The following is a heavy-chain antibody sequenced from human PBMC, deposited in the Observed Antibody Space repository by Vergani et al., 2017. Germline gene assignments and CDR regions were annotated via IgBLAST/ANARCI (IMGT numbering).Heavy chain of an antibody. CDR3: VRDPDYSTFDS. CDR1: GFTFSAYS. Sequence: DVRLVESGGGVVQLGGSLRLSCAASGFTFSAYSMNWVRQTPGKGLEWISYIGVSDNSIYYADSVMGRFAISRDNARNLLCLQMNSLRADDSALYFCVRDPDYSTFDSWGQGNLVTVS. J-gene: IGHJ4*02. V-gene: IGHV3-48*01. CDR2: IGVSDNSI. D-gene: IGHD4-11*01.